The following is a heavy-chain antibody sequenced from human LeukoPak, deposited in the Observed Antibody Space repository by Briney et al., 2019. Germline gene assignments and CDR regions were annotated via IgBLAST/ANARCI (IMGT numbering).Heavy chain of an antibody. CDR1: GDSVSSNRAA. V-gene: IGHV6-1*01. D-gene: IGHD3-9*01. Sequence: SQTLSLTCAISGDSVSSNRAAWNWIRQSPSRGLEWLGRTYYRSKWYNDYAVKSRITINPDTSKNQFSLQLNSVTPEDTAVYYCARGYDILTGYYVDHYYYGMDVWGKGTTVTVSS. CDR2: TYYRSKWYN. J-gene: IGHJ6*04. CDR3: ARGYDILTGYYVDHYYYGMDV.